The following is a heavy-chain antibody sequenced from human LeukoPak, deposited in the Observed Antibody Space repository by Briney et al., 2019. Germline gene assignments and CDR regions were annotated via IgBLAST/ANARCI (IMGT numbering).Heavy chain of an antibody. D-gene: IGHD6-6*01. J-gene: IGHJ4*02. CDR3: ARGFSSSPWSYFDY. V-gene: IGHV4-34*01. CDR1: GGSFSGYS. CDR2: INHSGST. Sequence: PSETLSLTCAVYGGSFSGYSWSWIRQPPGKGLEWIGEINHSGSTNYNPSLKSRVTISVDTSKNQFSLKLSSVTAADTAVYYCARGFSSSPWSYFDYWGQGTLVTVSS.